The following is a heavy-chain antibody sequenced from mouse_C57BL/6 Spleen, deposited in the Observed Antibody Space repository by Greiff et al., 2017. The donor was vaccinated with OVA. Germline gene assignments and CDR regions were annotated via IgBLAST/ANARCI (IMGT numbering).Heavy chain of an antibody. D-gene: IGHD2-2*01. Sequence: VQLKESGGDLVKPGGSLKLSCAASGFTFSSYGMSWVRQTPDKRLEWVATISSGGSYTYYPDSVKGRFTISRDNAKNTLYLQMSSLKSEDTAMYYCARGGYDGYFDVWGTGTTVTVSS. J-gene: IGHJ1*03. CDR1: GFTFSSYG. V-gene: IGHV5-6*01. CDR2: ISSGGSYT. CDR3: ARGGYDGYFDV.